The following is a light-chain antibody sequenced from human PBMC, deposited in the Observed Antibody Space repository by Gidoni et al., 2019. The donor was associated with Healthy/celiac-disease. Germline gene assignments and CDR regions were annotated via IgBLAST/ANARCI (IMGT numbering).Light chain of an antibody. CDR1: QSVSSSY. V-gene: IGKV3-20*01. CDR2: GAS. CDR3: QQYGSSPRT. Sequence: IVLPQSPGTLSLSPGERSTLSCRASQSVSSSYLAWYQQKPGQAPRLRIYGASSSATGIPASFSGSGSGTDFTLTISRLEPEDSAVYYCQQYGSSPRTFGQGTQVEIK. J-gene: IGKJ1*01.